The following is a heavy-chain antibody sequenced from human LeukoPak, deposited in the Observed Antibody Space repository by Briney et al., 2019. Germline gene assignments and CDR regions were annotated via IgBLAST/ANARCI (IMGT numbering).Heavy chain of an antibody. CDR2: IYHSGST. CDR1: GYSISSGYY. J-gene: IGHJ6*03. V-gene: IGHV4-38-2*01. Sequence: SETLSLTCAVSGYSISSGYYWGWIRQPPGKGLEWIGSIYHSGSTYYNPSLKSRVTISVDTSKNQFSLKLSSVTAADTAVYYCARGARSAYCSSTSCHYYYYMDVWGKGTTVTVPS. CDR3: ARGARSAYCSSTSCHYYYYMDV. D-gene: IGHD2-2*01.